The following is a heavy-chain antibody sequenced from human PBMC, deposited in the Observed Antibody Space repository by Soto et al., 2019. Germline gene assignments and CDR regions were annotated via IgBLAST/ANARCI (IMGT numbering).Heavy chain of an antibody. J-gene: IGHJ6*02. CDR1: GYTFTGYY. CDR2: INPNSGGT. CDR3: ARVLVDDSDYYGMDV. D-gene: IGHD3-16*01. Sequence: VASVKVSCKASGYTFTGYYMHWVRQAPGQGLEWMGWINPNSGGTNYAQKFQGWVTMTRDTSISTAYMELSRLRSDDTAVYYCARVLVDDSDYYGMDVWGQGTTVTVSS. V-gene: IGHV1-2*04.